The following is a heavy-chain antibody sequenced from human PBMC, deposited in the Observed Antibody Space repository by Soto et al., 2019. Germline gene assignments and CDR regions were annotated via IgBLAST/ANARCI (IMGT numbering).Heavy chain of an antibody. CDR2: ISNDGTSE. CDR3: AGGSGSYYV. Sequence: QVQMVESGGGVVHPAKSLRLSCAASGFTFSNFGMHWVRQAPGKGLEWVAVISNDGTSENYAQSVKGRFTISRDNSNNTLYLQMNSLRAEDTAVYYCAGGSGSYYVWGQGTLVTVSS. D-gene: IGHD1-26*01. CDR1: GFTFSNFG. V-gene: IGHV3-30*03. J-gene: IGHJ4*02.